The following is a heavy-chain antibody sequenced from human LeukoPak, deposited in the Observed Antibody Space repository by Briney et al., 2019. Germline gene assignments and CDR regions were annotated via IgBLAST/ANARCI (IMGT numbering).Heavy chain of an antibody. J-gene: IGHJ3*02. CDR3: ARDEGSRDYGGNPNAFDI. CDR2: ISSSSSYI. V-gene: IGHV3-21*01. Sequence: GGSLRLSCAASGFTFNSYSMNWVRQAPGKGLEWVSSISSSSSYIYYADSVKGRFTISRDNAKNSLYLQMNSLRAEDTAVYYCARDEGSRDYGGNPNAFDIWGQGTMVTVSS. D-gene: IGHD4-23*01. CDR1: GFTFNSYS.